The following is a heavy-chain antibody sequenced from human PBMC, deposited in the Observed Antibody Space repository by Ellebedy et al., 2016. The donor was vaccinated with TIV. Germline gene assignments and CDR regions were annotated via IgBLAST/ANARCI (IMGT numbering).Heavy chain of an antibody. CDR2: ISSSSSTI. V-gene: IGHV3-48*01. Sequence: PGGSLRLSCAASGFTFSSYSMNWVRQAPGKGLEWLSFISSSSSTIFSADSVKCRFTISRDNAKNSLYLQMTSLRAEDTAVYYCARDRSEQWLVLVSYYYYGMDVWGQGTTVTVSS. CDR3: ARDRSEQWLVLVSYYYYGMDV. D-gene: IGHD6-19*01. J-gene: IGHJ6*02. CDR1: GFTFSSYS.